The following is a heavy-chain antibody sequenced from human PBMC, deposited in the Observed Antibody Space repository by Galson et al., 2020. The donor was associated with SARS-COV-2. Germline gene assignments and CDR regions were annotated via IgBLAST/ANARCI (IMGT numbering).Heavy chain of an antibody. Sequence: ASVTVSCKASGYTFTGYYMHWVRQAPGQGLEWMGWINPNSGGTNYAQKFQGRVTMTRDTSISTAYMELSRLRSDDTAVYYCARDGHGDYLEVGYGMDVWGQGTTVAVSS. V-gene: IGHV1-2*02. CDR1: GYTFTGYY. D-gene: IGHD4-17*01. CDR2: INPNSGGT. J-gene: IGHJ6*02. CDR3: ARDGHGDYLEVGYGMDV.